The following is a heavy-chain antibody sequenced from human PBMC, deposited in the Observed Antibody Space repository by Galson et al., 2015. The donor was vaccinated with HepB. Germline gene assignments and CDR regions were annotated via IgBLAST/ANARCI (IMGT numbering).Heavy chain of an antibody. V-gene: IGHV3-30*18. CDR3: AKDKQWLSYYYYGIDV. Sequence: SLRLSCAASGFTFSSYGMHWVRQAPGKGLEWVAVISYDGSNKYYADSVKGRFTISRDNSKNTLYLQMNSLRAEGTAVYYCAKDKQWLSYYYYGIDVWGQGTTVTVSS. J-gene: IGHJ6*02. D-gene: IGHD6-19*01. CDR2: ISYDGSNK. CDR1: GFTFSSYG.